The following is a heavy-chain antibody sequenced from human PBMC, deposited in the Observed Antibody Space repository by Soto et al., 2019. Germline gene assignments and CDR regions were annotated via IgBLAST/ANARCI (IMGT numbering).Heavy chain of an antibody. Sequence: QVQLVQSGAEVKKPGSSVKVSCKASGGTFSSYAISWVRQAPGQGLEWMGGIIPIFGTANYAQKFQGRVTIPADASTSTAYMEFSGLRSEDTAVYHCARGGEQWLVQDWFDPWGQGPLVTVSS. CDR2: IIPIFGTA. CDR1: GGTFSSYA. D-gene: IGHD6-19*01. V-gene: IGHV1-69*12. CDR3: ARGGEQWLVQDWFDP. J-gene: IGHJ5*02.